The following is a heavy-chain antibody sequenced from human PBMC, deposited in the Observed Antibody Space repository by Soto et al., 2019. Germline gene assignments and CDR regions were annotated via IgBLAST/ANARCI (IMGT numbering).Heavy chain of an antibody. CDR2: INHSGST. Sequence: KTSETLFLTCAVYGGSFSGYYWSWIRQPPGKGLEWIGEINHSGSTNYNPSLKSRVTISVDTSKNQFSLKLSSLRSEDTAVYYCAREWNTAMVPLGGMDVWGQGTTVTVSS. J-gene: IGHJ6*02. CDR3: AREWNTAMVPLGGMDV. D-gene: IGHD5-18*01. CDR1: GGSFSGYY. V-gene: IGHV4-34*01.